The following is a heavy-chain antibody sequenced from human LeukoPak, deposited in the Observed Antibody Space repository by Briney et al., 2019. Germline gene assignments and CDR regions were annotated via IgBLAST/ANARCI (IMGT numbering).Heavy chain of an antibody. CDR2: IYYSGST. V-gene: IGHV4-39*07. J-gene: IGHJ4*02. Sequence: PSETLSLTCTVSGGSISSSSYYWGWIRQPPGKGLEWIGSIYYSGSTYYNPSLKSRVTISVDTSKNQFSLKLSSVTAADTAVYYCARSLWDPTVTIDYWGQGTLVTVSS. CDR3: ARSLWDPTVTIDY. D-gene: IGHD4-17*01. CDR1: GGSISSSSYY.